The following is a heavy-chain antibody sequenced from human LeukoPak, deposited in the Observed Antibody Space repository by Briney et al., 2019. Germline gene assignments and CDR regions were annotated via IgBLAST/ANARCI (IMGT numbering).Heavy chain of an antibody. CDR2: ISSSGSTI. V-gene: IGHV3-11*01. CDR3: ARGEEDIVVVVAATRVFRAFGI. J-gene: IGHJ3*02. CDR1: GFTFSDYY. Sequence: GGSLRLSCAASGFTFSDYYMSWIRQAPGKGLEWVSYISSSGSTIYYADSVKGRFTISRDNAKNSLYLQMNSLRAEDTAVYYCARGEEDIVVVVAATRVFRAFGIWGQGTMVTVSS. D-gene: IGHD2-15*01.